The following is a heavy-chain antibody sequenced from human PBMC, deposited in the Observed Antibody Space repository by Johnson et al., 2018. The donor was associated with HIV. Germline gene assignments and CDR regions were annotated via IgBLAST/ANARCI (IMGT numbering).Heavy chain of an antibody. CDR3: ARGRPATWGSHDAFDI. CDR1: GFTFDDYG. J-gene: IGHJ3*02. CDR2: INWNGGST. D-gene: IGHD5-12*01. Sequence: EVQLVESGGGLVQPGGSLRLSCAASGFTFDDYGMSWVRQAPGKGLEWVSGINWNGGSTGYADSVKGRFTISRDNAKNSLYLQMNSLKTEDTAVYYCARGRPATWGSHDAFDIWGQGRMVTVSS. V-gene: IGHV3-20*04.